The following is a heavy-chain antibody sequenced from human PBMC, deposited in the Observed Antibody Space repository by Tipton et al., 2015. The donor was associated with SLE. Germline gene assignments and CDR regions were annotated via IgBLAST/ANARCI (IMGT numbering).Heavy chain of an antibody. Sequence: SLRLSCAASGFTFSSHEMDWVRQAPGKGLEWVAYISQTGKTIYYADSVSGRFTISRDNDKNLVYLQMDNMRVEDTALYYCAREGTYWEYYFDYWGQGILVTVSS. D-gene: IGHD1-26*01. CDR3: AREGTYWEYYFDY. CDR1: GFTFSSHE. V-gene: IGHV3-48*03. J-gene: IGHJ4*02. CDR2: ISQTGKTI.